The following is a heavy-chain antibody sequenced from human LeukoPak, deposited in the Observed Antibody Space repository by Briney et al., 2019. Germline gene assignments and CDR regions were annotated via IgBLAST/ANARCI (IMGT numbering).Heavy chain of an antibody. Sequence: PGGSLRLSCAASGFTFSRFPMSWLRQAPGKVLEWVSAITGGGDSIYYADSVKGRFTISRDNSKNTLYLQMNTLRAEDRAVYYCAKENPVGGTNYFDYWGQGTLVTVAS. CDR1: GFTFSRFP. J-gene: IGHJ4*02. CDR2: ITGGGDSI. CDR3: AKENPVGGTNYFDY. V-gene: IGHV3-23*01. D-gene: IGHD1-26*01.